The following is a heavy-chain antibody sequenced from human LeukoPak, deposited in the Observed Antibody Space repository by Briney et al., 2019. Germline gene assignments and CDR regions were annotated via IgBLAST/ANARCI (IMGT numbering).Heavy chain of an antibody. J-gene: IGHJ4*02. CDR2: ISYDSAIK. CDR3: VRDNPRCCGVVPANIDDY. V-gene: IGHV3-48*01. Sequence: GGSLRLSCAASGFTLSRDSMIWVRQAPGKGLEWISYISYDSAIKYYAGSVRGRFTISRDNAKNSLYLQMHSLRAEDTAVYYCVRDNPRCCGVVPANIDDYWGQGTLVTVSS. CDR1: GFTLSRDS. D-gene: IGHD2-15*01.